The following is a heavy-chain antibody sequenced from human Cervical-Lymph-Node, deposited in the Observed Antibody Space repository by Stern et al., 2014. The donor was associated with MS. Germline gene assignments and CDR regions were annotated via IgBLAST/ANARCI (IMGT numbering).Heavy chain of an antibody. CDR1: GFTFSSYA. V-gene: IGHV3-30*01. CDR3: ARDHSYDSFNDY. D-gene: IGHD3-22*01. J-gene: IGHJ4*02. CDR2: ISYDGSNK. Sequence: VQLVESGGGVVQPGRSLRLSCAASGFTFSSYAMHWVRQAPGKGLEWVAVISYDGSNKYYADSVKGRFTISRDNSKNTLYLQMNSLRAEDTAVYYCARDHSYDSFNDYWGQGTLVTVSS.